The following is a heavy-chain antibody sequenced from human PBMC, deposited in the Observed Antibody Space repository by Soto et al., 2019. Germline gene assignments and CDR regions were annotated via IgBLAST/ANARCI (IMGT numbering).Heavy chain of an antibody. CDR3: AKGPYDYVWGSNPPHFDY. V-gene: IGHV4-59*08. CDR2: IYFAGTT. CDR1: GGSITPYY. Sequence: SETLSLTCTVSGGSITPYYWIWIRQPPGKGLEWIGYIYFAGTTTYNPSLKSRVSMSVDTSENQFSLKLTSVTAADTAVYYCAKGPYDYVWGSNPPHFDYWGQGTLVTVSS. D-gene: IGHD3-16*02. J-gene: IGHJ4*02.